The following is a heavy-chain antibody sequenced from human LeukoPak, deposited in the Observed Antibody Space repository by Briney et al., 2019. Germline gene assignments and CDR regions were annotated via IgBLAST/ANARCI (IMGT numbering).Heavy chain of an antibody. J-gene: IGHJ4*02. CDR3: EKAAYDILTGYYRDY. Sequence: KPSETLSLTCSVYGGSFSGYYWSWIRQPPGKGLEWIGEINHSGSTNYNPSLKSRVTISVDTSKNQFSLKLSSVTAADTAFFYKEKAAYDILTGYYRDYWGQGTLVTVSS. D-gene: IGHD3-9*01. CDR2: INHSGST. CDR1: GGSFSGYY. V-gene: IGHV4-34*01.